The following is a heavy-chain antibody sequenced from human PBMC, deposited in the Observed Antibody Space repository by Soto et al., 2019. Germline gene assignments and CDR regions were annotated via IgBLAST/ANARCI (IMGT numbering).Heavy chain of an antibody. V-gene: IGHV4-34*01. CDR2: INYSGST. J-gene: IGHJ4*02. CDR1: GGSFSGYY. D-gene: IGHD3-16*01. Sequence: SETLSLTCTVYGGSFSGYYWTWIRQPPGKGLEWIGEINYSGSTNYNPSLKSRVTISLDTSKNQFSLKLSSVTAADTALYYCARGTRTLSLWGLGTLVTVSS. CDR3: ARGTRTLSL.